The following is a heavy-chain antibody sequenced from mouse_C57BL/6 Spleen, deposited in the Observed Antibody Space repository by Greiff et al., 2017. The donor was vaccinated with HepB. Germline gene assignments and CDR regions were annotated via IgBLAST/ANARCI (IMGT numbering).Heavy chain of an antibody. J-gene: IGHJ2*01. CDR1: GYTFTSYG. CDR2: IYPRSGNT. D-gene: IGHD1-1*01. V-gene: IGHV1-81*01. Sequence: VQLQQSGAELARPGASVKLSCKASGYTFTSYGISWVKQRTGQGLEWIGEIYPRSGNTYYNEKFKGKATLTADKSSSTAYMELRSLTSEDSAVYFCARCHITTVVARDYWGQGTTLTVSS. CDR3: ARCHITTVVARDY.